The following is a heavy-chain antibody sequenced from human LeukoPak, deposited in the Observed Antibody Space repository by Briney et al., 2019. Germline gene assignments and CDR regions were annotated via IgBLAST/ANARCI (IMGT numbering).Heavy chain of an antibody. CDR1: GYSFTSYW. J-gene: IGHJ4*02. Sequence: GESLRISCKGSGYSFTSYWISWVRQMRGKGLEWMGRIDPSDSYNNYSTSFQGHVTISADKSISTAYLQWSSLKASGTAMYYCARQPPNVIAAALFFDYWGQGTLVTVSS. CDR3: ARQPPNVIAAALFFDY. D-gene: IGHD6-13*01. V-gene: IGHV5-10-1*01. CDR2: IDPSDSYN.